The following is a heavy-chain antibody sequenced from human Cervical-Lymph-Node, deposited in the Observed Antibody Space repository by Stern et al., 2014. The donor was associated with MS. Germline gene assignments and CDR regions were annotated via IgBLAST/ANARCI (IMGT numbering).Heavy chain of an antibody. CDR3: ARGYPFFDN. J-gene: IGHJ4*02. Sequence: QVQLVESGAEVKKPGASVKVSCTASGYTFTGFFLHWVRQAPGQGLEWVGWINPNTGVTKSAQTVKGWLPLTRDTSINSVYMELNRLKSDDTAVFYCARGYPFFDNWGQGTLVTVSS. CDR2: INPNTGVT. D-gene: IGHD2-15*01. V-gene: IGHV1-2*04. CDR1: GYTFTGFF.